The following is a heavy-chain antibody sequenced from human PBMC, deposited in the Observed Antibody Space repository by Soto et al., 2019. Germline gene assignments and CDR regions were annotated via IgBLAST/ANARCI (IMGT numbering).Heavy chain of an antibody. CDR3: ARDHCSGGSCYFDY. V-gene: IGHV1-69*04. Sequence: SVKVSCKASGGTFSSYTISWVRQAPGQGLEWMGRIIPILGIADYAQKFQGRVTITADKSTSTAYMELSSLRSEDTAVYYCARDHCSGGSCYFDYWGQGTLVTVSS. D-gene: IGHD2-15*01. J-gene: IGHJ4*02. CDR1: GGTFSSYT. CDR2: IIPILGIA.